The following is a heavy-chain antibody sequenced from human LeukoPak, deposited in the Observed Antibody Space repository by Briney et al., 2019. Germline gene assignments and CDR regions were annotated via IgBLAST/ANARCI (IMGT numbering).Heavy chain of an antibody. Sequence: SQTLSLTCAVYGGSFSGYYWSWIRQPPGKGLEWIGEINHSGSTNYNPSLKSRVTISVDTSKNQFSLKLSSVTAADTAVYYCARVRLFGVVTIDYWGQGTLVTVSS. J-gene: IGHJ4*02. CDR3: ARVRLFGVVTIDY. CDR1: GGSFSGYY. V-gene: IGHV4-34*01. CDR2: INHSGST. D-gene: IGHD3-3*01.